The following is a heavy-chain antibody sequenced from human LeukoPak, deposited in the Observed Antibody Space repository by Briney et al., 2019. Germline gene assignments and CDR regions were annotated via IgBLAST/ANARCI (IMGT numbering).Heavy chain of an antibody. D-gene: IGHD1-1*01. J-gene: IGHJ6*02. CDR2: ISGSGGST. V-gene: IGHV3-23*01. CDR1: GFTFSSYA. Sequence: QSGGSLRLSCAASGFTFSSYAMSWVRQAPGKGREWVSAISGSGGSTYYADSVKGRFTISRDNSKNTLYLQTNSLRAEDTAVYYCAKEILDWIASVARYYYYGMDVWGQGTTVTVSS. CDR3: AKEILDWIASVARYYYYGMDV.